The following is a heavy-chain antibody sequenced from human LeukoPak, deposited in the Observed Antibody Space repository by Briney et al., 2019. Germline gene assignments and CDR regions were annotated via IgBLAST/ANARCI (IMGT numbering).Heavy chain of an antibody. CDR2: INPNSGGT. D-gene: IGHD3-22*01. CDR3: ARAGSGYLFDY. CDR1: GYTFTSYG. Sequence: ASVKVSCKASGYTFTSYGISCVRQAPEQGLEWMGWINPNSGGTNYAQKFQGRVTMTRDTSISTAYMELSRLRSDDTAVYYCARAGSGYLFDYWGQGTLVTVSS. J-gene: IGHJ4*02. V-gene: IGHV1-2*02.